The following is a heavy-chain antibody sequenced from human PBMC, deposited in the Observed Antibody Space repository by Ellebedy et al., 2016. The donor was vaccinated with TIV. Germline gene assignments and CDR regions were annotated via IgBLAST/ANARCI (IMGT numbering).Heavy chain of an antibody. V-gene: IGHV4-59*01. Sequence: SETLSLTCTVSAESMSSYYWSWVRQPPGKGLDWIGSIYYSGSTYYNPSLKSRVTISIDTSKNQFSLRLTSVTAAATAVYYCVRLDTTLITVEEYYYYMDVWGKGTTVTVSS. CDR3: VRLDTTLITVEEYYYYMDV. J-gene: IGHJ6*03. D-gene: IGHD5-18*01. CDR2: IYYSGST. CDR1: AESMSSYY.